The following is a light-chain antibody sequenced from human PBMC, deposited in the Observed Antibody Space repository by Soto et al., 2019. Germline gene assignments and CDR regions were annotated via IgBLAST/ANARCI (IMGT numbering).Light chain of an antibody. CDR3: SSYAGNSKYV. J-gene: IGLJ1*01. Sequence: QSARTQPPSASGSPGQSVTISWTGTSSDVGGYNYVSWYQQHPGKAPKLMIYEVTKRPSGVPDRFSGSKSGNTASLTVSGLQADDEADYYCSSYAGNSKYVFGTGTKVTVL. CDR2: EVT. CDR1: SSDVGGYNY. V-gene: IGLV2-8*01.